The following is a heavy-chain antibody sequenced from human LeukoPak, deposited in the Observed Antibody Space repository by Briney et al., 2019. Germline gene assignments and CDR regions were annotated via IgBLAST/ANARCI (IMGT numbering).Heavy chain of an antibody. D-gene: IGHD2-8*02. CDR2: IFPSGGEI. Sequence: PGGSLRLSCAASGFTFSTFAMIWVRQPPGKGLEWGSSIFPSGGEIHYADSVRGRFTISRDNSKSTLSLQMNSLRAEDTAIYYCATYRQVLLPFESWGQGPLVTVSS. J-gene: IGHJ4*02. CDR3: ATYRQVLLPFES. V-gene: IGHV3-23*01. CDR1: GFTFSTFA.